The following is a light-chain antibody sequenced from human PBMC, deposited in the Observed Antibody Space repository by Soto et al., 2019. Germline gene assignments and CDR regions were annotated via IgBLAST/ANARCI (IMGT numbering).Light chain of an antibody. J-gene: IGKJ4*01. CDR2: DIS. V-gene: IGKV3D-15*01. Sequence: EIVMTQSPATLSVSPGERATLSCRASQSVSSNLAWYQQKPGQAPSLLIHDISARATGIPTRFSGSGSGTEFTLTISSLQPEDFAVYYCQQYNDWPLTFGGGTKVDIK. CDR1: QSVSSN. CDR3: QQYNDWPLT.